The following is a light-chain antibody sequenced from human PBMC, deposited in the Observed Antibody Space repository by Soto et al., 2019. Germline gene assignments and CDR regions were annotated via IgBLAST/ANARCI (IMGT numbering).Light chain of an antibody. Sequence: DIQMTQSPSSLSASVGDSVTITCRANQPFKHHLNWFQHQPGKAPQLLIYLASSLNRGVPSRFSGSGSGTDFSLTISSLQPEDFATYYCQQSFDSPPYTFGRGTKLEIK. J-gene: IGKJ2*01. CDR2: LAS. CDR1: QPFKHH. CDR3: QQSFDSPPYT. V-gene: IGKV1-39*01.